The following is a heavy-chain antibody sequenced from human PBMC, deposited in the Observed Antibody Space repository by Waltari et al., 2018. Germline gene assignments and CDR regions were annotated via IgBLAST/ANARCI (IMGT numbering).Heavy chain of an antibody. CDR2: ISGSGGNT. CDR3: ARDPLNDYGGWDDY. D-gene: IGHD4-17*01. CDR1: GVTFTSNA. V-gene: IGHV3-23*01. J-gene: IGHJ4*02. Sequence: EVQLLESGGTLVQPGGSLRVSCAASGVTFTSNAFSWVRQAPGKGLEWVSSISGSGGNTYYAESVRGRFTISRDNSKNTVFLQMNSLRVDDTAVYYCARDPLNDYGGWDDYWGQGTLVTVSS.